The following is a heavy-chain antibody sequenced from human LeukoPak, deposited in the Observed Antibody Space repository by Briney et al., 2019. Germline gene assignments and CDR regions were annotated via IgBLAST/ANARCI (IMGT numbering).Heavy chain of an antibody. Sequence: GASVKVSCKVSGYTLTELSMHWVRQAPGKGLEWMGGFDPEDGETIYAQKFQGRVTITEDTSTDTAYMELSSLRSEDTAVYYCAASQRLLVYFDYWGQGTLVTVSS. CDR3: AASQRLLVYFDY. J-gene: IGHJ4*02. D-gene: IGHD3-10*01. CDR1: GYTLTELS. V-gene: IGHV1-24*01. CDR2: FDPEDGET.